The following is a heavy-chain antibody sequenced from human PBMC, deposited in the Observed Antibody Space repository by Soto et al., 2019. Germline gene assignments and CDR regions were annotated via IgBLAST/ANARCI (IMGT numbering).Heavy chain of an antibody. J-gene: IGHJ4*02. D-gene: IGHD2-2*01. V-gene: IGHV1-18*01. CDR1: GYTFTSYG. Sequence: QVQLVQSGAEVKKPGASVKVSCKASGYTFTSYGISWVRQAPGQGLEWMGWISAYNGNTNYAKKLQGRVTMTTDTSTSTAYMELRSLRSDDTAVYYCARDPRRYCSSTSCYFGDYWGQGTLVTVSS. CDR3: ARDPRRYCSSTSCYFGDY. CDR2: ISAYNGNT.